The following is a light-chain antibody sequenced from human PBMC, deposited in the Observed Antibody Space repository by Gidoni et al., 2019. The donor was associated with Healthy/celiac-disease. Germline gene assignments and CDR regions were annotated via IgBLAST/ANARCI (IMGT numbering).Light chain of an antibody. V-gene: IGKV3-20*01. CDR2: GAS. J-gene: IGKJ1*01. Sequence: EIVLTQSPGTLSLSPGERATLSCRASQSVSSSYLAWYQQKPGQAPRLLIYGASSRATGIPDRFSGSGSGTDFTLTISRLEPEDFAVYYCQQYGSSPRTFXQXTKGEIK. CDR3: QQYGSSPRT. CDR1: QSVSSSY.